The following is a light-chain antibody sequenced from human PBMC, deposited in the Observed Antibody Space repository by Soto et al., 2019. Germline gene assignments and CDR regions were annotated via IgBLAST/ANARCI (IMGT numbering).Light chain of an antibody. V-gene: IGKV1-9*01. CDR2: AAS. Sequence: DIQLTQSPSFLSPSVGDRVTITCRASQGISSYLAWYQQKPGKAPNLLIYAASTLQTGVPSRFSGSGSGTEFTLTISSLQPEDFAGYYCQQLNSYPRTLGQGTKVDIK. CDR1: QGISSY. CDR3: QQLNSYPRT. J-gene: IGKJ1*01.